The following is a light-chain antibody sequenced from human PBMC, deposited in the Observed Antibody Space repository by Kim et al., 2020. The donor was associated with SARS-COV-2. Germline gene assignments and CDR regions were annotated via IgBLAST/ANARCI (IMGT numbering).Light chain of an antibody. J-gene: IGKJ5*01. V-gene: IGKV3-20*01. CDR1: QSVSSSY. Sequence: EVLLTQSPGILSLSPGERAILSCRASQSVSSSYLAWYQHKPGQSPRLLIHGASSRATGVPYRFRGGGSGTDFTLTITRLEPDDFAVYYCQQYGRSPSTFGQGTRLDIK. CDR2: GAS. CDR3: QQYGRSPST.